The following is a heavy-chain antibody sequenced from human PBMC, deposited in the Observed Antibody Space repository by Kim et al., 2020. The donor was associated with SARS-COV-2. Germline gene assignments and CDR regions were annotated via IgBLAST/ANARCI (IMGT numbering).Heavy chain of an antibody. D-gene: IGHD3-22*01. CDR3: SKAWFAAPNWFAP. CDR1: GGSLIDHY. Sequence: SETLSLTCSVSGGSLIDHYWNWLRQPPGKGLEWIGHIYNTENTNYNPSLKSRVTISVDTSKNQFSLTLTSVTAADTAVYYCSKAWFAAPNWFAPWGQGTLVTVSS. CDR2: IYNTENT. J-gene: IGHJ5*02. V-gene: IGHV4-59*11.